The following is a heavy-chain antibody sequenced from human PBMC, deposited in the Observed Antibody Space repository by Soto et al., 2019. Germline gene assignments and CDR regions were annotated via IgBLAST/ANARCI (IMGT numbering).Heavy chain of an antibody. Sequence: QVQLVQYGAEVKKPGASVKVSCKASGYTFTGYYMHWVRQAPGQGLEWMGWINPNSGGTNYAQKFQGWVTMTRDTSINTAYMELSRLRSDDTAVYYCARDRGGKYSSSWSYGMDVWGQGTTVTVSS. J-gene: IGHJ6*02. V-gene: IGHV1-2*04. CDR3: ARDRGGKYSSSWSYGMDV. D-gene: IGHD6-13*01. CDR1: GYTFTGYY. CDR2: INPNSGGT.